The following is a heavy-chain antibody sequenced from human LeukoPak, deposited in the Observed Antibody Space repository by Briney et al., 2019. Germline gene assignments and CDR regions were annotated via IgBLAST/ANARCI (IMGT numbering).Heavy chain of an antibody. V-gene: IGHV3-74*01. J-gene: IGHJ6*02. CDR3: ARSRSSGYYYAYYYYYYGMDV. Sequence: GGSLRLSCAASGFTFSSYWMHWVRQAPGKGLVWVSRINSDGSSTSYADSVKGRSTISRDNAKNTLYLQMNSLRAEDTAVYYCARSRSSGYYYAYYYYYYGMDVWGQGTTVTVSS. D-gene: IGHD3-22*01. CDR2: INSDGSST. CDR1: GFTFSSYW.